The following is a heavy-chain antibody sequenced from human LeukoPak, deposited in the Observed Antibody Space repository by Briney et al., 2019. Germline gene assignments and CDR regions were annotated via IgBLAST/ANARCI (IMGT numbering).Heavy chain of an antibody. J-gene: IGHJ4*02. CDR3: AKDKVRGYYDSSGYYDY. V-gene: IGHV3-23*01. D-gene: IGHD3-22*01. CDR1: GFTFSSYA. CDR2: ISGSGGST. Sequence: GGSLRLSCAASGFTFSSYAMSWVRQAPGKGLEWVSAISGSGGSTYYADSVKGRFTISSDNSKNTLYLQMNSLRAEDTAVYYCAKDKVRGYYDSSGYYDYWGQGTLVTVSS.